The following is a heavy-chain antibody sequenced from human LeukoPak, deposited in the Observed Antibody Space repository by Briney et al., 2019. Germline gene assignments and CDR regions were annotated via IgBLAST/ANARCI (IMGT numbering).Heavy chain of an antibody. V-gene: IGHV3-33*01. CDR2: IWYDGSNK. Sequence: GGSLRLSCAASGFSFSSYGMHWVRQAPGKGLEWVAAIWYDGSNKYYVDSVKGRFAISRDNSKNTLYLQMNSLRAEDTAVYYCARSYWNDHFDYWGQGTLVTVSS. D-gene: IGHD1-1*01. J-gene: IGHJ4*02. CDR1: GFSFSSYG. CDR3: ARSYWNDHFDY.